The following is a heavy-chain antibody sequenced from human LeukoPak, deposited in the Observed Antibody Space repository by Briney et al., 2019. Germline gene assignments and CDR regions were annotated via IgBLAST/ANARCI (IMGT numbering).Heavy chain of an antibody. V-gene: IGHV4-59*12. CDR1: GGSISSYY. D-gene: IGHD1-26*01. Sequence: SETLSLTCTVSGGSISSYYWSWIRQPPGKGLEWMGYIYYSGSTNYNPSLKSRVTISVDTSKNQFSLKLSSVTAADTAVYYCARSGGSYYGYAFDIWGQGTMVTVSS. CDR3: ARSGGSYYGYAFDI. CDR2: IYYSGST. J-gene: IGHJ3*02.